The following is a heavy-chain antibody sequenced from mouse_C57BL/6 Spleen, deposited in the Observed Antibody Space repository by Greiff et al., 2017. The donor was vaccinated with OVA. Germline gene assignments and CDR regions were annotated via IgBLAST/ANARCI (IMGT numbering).Heavy chain of an antibody. Sequence: VQLQQSGPELVKPGASVKIPCKASGYTFTDYNMDWVKQSHGKSLEWIGDINPNNGGTIYNQKFKGKATLTVDKSSSTAYMELRSLTSEDTAVYYCARFITTVVALDYWGQGTTLTVSS. CDR2: INPNNGGT. CDR3: ARFITTVVALDY. CDR1: GYTFTDYN. J-gene: IGHJ2*01. V-gene: IGHV1-18*01. D-gene: IGHD1-1*01.